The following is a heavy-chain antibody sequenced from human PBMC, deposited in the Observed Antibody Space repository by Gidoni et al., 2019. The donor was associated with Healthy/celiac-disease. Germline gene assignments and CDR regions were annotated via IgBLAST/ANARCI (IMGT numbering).Heavy chain of an antibody. Sequence: EVQLVESGGGLVQPGRSLRLSCTASGFTFGDYATSWFRQAPGKGLEWVGFIRSKAYGGTTEYAASVKGRFTISRDDSKSIAYLQMNSLKTEDTAVYYCTRTFYYDSSGYYPRPDYWGQGTLVTVSS. CDR2: IRSKAYGGTT. D-gene: IGHD3-22*01. J-gene: IGHJ4*02. CDR3: TRTFYYDSSGYYPRPDY. CDR1: GFTFGDYA. V-gene: IGHV3-49*03.